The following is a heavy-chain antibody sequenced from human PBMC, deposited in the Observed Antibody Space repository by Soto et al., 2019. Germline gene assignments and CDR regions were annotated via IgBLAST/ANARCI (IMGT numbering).Heavy chain of an antibody. D-gene: IGHD4-17*01. CDR2: IIPIFGTA. CDR3: ARESPVYGDYEATGIFDY. CDR1: GGTFSSYA. V-gene: IGHV1-69*06. J-gene: IGHJ4*02. Sequence: VKVSCKASGGTFSSYAISWVRQAPGQGLEWMGGIIPIFGTANHAQKFQGRVTITADKSTSTTYMELSSLRSEDTAVYYCARESPVYGDYEATGIFDYWGQGTLVTVSS.